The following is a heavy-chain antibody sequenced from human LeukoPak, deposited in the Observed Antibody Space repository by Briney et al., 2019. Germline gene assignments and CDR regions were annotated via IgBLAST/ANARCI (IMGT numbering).Heavy chain of an antibody. CDR1: GGTFSSYA. CDR2: IIPIFGTA. J-gene: IGHJ4*02. V-gene: IGHV1-69*13. D-gene: IGHD6-19*01. Sequence: SVKVSCKATGGTFSSYAISWVRQAPGQGLEWMGGIIPIFGTANYAQKFQGRVTITADESTSTAYMELSSLRSEDTAVYYCAAWVFRAGTYDYWGQGTLVTVSS. CDR3: AAWVFRAGTYDY.